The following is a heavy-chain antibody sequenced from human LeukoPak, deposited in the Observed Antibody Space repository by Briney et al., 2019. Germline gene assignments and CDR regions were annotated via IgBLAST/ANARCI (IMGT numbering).Heavy chain of an antibody. CDR2: IWYDGSNK. CDR1: GFTFSSYA. CDR3: ASTYCSSTSCYEYYFDY. V-gene: IGHV3-33*08. D-gene: IGHD2-2*01. Sequence: LSGGSLRLSCAASGFTFSSYAMSWVRQAPGKGLEWVAVIWYDGSNKYYADSVKGRFTISRDNSKNTLYLQMNSLRAEDTAAYYCASTYCSSTSCYEYYFDYWGQGTLVTVSS. J-gene: IGHJ4*02.